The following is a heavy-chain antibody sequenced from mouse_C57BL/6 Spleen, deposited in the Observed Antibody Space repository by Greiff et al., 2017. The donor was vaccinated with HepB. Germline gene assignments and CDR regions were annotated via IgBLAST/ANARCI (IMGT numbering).Heavy chain of an antibody. CDR1: GFTFSSYA. CDR3: ARVPHYYGSSYDWYFDV. V-gene: IGHV5-4*03. CDR2: ISDGGSYT. Sequence: EVMLVESGGGLVKPGGSLKLSCAASGFTFSSYAMSWVRQTPEKRLEWVATISDGGSYTYYPDNVKGRFTISRDNAKNNLYLQMSHLKSEDTAMYYCARVPHYYGSSYDWYFDVWGTGTTVTVSS. J-gene: IGHJ1*03. D-gene: IGHD1-1*01.